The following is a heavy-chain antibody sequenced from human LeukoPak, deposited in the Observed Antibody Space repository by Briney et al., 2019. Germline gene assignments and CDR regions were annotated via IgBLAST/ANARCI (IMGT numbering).Heavy chain of an antibody. CDR2: TNPSSGGT. J-gene: IGHJ4*02. D-gene: IGHD7-27*01. CDR1: GYSFTSYY. V-gene: IGHV1-2*06. CDR3: ARETGGSFEYFDY. Sequence: EASVKVSCKASGYSFTSYYIHWVRQAPGQGLEWMGRTNPSSGGTNYAQKFQGRVTMTRDTSITTAYMGLSSLRSDDTAVYYCARETGGSFEYFDYWGQGTLVTVSS.